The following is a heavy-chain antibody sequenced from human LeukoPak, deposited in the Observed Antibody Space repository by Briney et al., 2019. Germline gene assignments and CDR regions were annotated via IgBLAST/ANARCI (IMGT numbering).Heavy chain of an antibody. V-gene: IGHV3-7*01. CDR2: IKQDGSDT. D-gene: IGHD3-10*01. J-gene: IGHJ4*02. Sequence: GGSLRLSCVASGFIFSNHWVTWVRQAPGKGLEWVANIKQDGSDTYYVDSVKGRFTISRDNAKNSLYLQMNSLRVEDTALYYCVREIYSDSGSYYGDYWGQGTLVTVSS. CDR1: GFIFSNHW. CDR3: VREIYSDSGSYYGDY.